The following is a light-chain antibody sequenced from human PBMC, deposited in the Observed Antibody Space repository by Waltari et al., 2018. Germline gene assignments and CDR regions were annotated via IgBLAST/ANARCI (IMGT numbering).Light chain of an antibody. CDR1: ERVSVDY. J-gene: IGKJ1*01. V-gene: IGKV3-20*01. Sequence: IVLTQSPGTLSLSQGGRATLSCRASERVSVDYLAWYQQKPGQAPRLLIYDASTRATGVPDRFSGSGSGTDFTLTISRLEPEDFAVYYCQQYGSLPWTFGQGTKVAIK. CDR3: QQYGSLPWT. CDR2: DAS.